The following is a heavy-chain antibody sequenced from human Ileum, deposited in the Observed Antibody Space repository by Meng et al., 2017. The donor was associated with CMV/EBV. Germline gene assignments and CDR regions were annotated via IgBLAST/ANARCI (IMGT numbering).Heavy chain of an antibody. CDR3: VAYNWHATDY. D-gene: IGHD3-16*01. J-gene: IGHJ4*02. V-gene: IGHV3-30*02. CDR1: GFTFSDYG. Sequence: GGSLRLSCAASGFTFSDYGMHWVRQAPGKGLEWLSFIHWDASNQYYGDSVRGRFTISRDNAKNTLYLQMNSLRAEDAAMYYCVAYNWHATDYWGQGTLVTVSS. CDR2: IHWDASNQ.